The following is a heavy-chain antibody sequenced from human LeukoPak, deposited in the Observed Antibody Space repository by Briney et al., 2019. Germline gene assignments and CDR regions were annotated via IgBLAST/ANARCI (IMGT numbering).Heavy chain of an antibody. CDR3: ARGYYDSSGYYSQRFDY. CDR2: IYYSGST. V-gene: IGHV4-59*08. D-gene: IGHD3-22*01. Sequence: SETLSLTCTVSGGSISSYYWSWIRQPPGKGLEWIGYIYYSGSTNYNPSLKSRVTISVDTSKNQFSLKLSSVTAADTAVYYCARGYYDSSGYYSQRFDYGGQGTLVTVSS. CDR1: GGSISSYY. J-gene: IGHJ4*02.